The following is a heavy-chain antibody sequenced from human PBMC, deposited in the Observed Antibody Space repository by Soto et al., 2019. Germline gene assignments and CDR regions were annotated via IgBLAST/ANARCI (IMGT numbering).Heavy chain of an antibody. Sequence: GGSLRLSCAASGFTFSSYAMHWVRQAPGKGLEWVAVISYDGSNKYYADSVKGRFTISRDNSKNTLYLQMNSLRAEDTAVYYCARDINFSRSWTNYYYYGMDVWGQGTTVTVSS. D-gene: IGHD6-13*01. V-gene: IGHV3-30-3*01. CDR2: ISYDGSNK. J-gene: IGHJ6*02. CDR1: GFTFSSYA. CDR3: ARDINFSRSWTNYYYYGMDV.